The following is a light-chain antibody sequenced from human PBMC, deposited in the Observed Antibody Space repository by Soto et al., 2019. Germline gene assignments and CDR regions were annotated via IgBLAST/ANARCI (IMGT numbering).Light chain of an antibody. CDR1: SSNIGDNA. V-gene: IGLV1-36*01. CDR3: SAWDDSLNGWV. CDR2: YDD. J-gene: IGLJ3*02. Sequence: QPVLTQPPSVSEAPRQRVTISCSGSSSNIGDNAVNWYQQLPGKPPKLLIYYDDLLPSGVSERFSGSKSGTSASLAISGLQSEDEADYYCSAWDDSLNGWVFGGGTKLTVL.